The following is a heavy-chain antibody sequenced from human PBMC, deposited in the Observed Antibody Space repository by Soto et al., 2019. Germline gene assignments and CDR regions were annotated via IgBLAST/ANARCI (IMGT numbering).Heavy chain of an antibody. CDR3: ARDSHSAGGLFAA. Sequence: SVKVSCKASGGTFSTTAITWVRQAPGQGLEWMGGIVPIFGIPNYAQKFQGRLAITADKSTNTAYMELISLRSEDTAVYYCARDSHSAGGLFAAWGLRTVVTVSS. D-gene: IGHD5-12*01. V-gene: IGHV1-69*10. CDR1: GGTFSTTA. CDR2: IVPIFGIP. J-gene: IGHJ5*01.